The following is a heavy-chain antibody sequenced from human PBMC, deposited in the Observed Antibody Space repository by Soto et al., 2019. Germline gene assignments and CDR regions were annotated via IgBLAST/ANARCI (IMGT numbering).Heavy chain of an antibody. D-gene: IGHD2-21*01. CDR2: VFHSGST. J-gene: IGHJ5*02. Sequence: PSETLSLTCTVSGGSISSYYWSWIRQPPGKGLESIAYVFHSGSTNYNPSLKSRVTISIDTSKNRFSLSLRSASAADTAVYYCARSISGDPWFDPWCQGTLVTISS. CDR3: ARSISGDPWFDP. V-gene: IGHV4-59*01. CDR1: GGSISSYY.